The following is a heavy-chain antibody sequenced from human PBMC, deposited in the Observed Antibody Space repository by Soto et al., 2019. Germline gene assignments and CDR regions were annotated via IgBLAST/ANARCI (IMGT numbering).Heavy chain of an antibody. CDR3: ARGGTGGRTTVTTYAC. Sequence: QVQLQESGAGLVKPSETLSLTCTVSGGSIDNYYWSWIRQPPGRGLAWIGFIYSSGSTNYNPSVKSRVTMSAETSRNQVSLKLTSVTTADTAVYYCARGGTGGRTTVTTYACWGQGTLVTVSS. CDR2: IYSSGST. CDR1: GGSIDNYY. J-gene: IGHJ4*02. V-gene: IGHV4-59*01. D-gene: IGHD4-17*01.